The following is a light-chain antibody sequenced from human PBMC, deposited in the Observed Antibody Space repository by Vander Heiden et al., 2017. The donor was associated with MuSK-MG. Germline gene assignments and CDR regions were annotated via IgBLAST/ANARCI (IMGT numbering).Light chain of an antibody. Sequence: QSALTQPASVSGSPGQAITISCTGTRRDVGGYDYVAWHQQHPGKAPKLMIYDVSNRPSGVSNRFSGSKSGNTASLTISGLQAEDEADYYCSSYTSSSTAVFGGGTKLTVL. CDR2: DVS. J-gene: IGLJ2*01. CDR3: SSYTSSSTAV. CDR1: RRDVGGYDY. V-gene: IGLV2-14*01.